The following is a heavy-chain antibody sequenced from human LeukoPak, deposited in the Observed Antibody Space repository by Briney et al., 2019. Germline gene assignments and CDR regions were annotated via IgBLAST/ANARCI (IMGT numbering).Heavy chain of an antibody. D-gene: IGHD3-3*01. CDR3: AKVTTATIFGVVAGMDV. CDR2: ISWNGGSI. CDR1: GFTFEDYD. V-gene: IGHV3-9*01. Sequence: GGSLRLSCAGSGFTFEDYDMLWVRPAPGKGLEWVSGISWNGGSIGYADSVKGRVTISRDNAKNSLYLQMNSLRPEDTALYYCAKVTTATIFGVVAGMDVWGQGTTVTVSS. J-gene: IGHJ6*02.